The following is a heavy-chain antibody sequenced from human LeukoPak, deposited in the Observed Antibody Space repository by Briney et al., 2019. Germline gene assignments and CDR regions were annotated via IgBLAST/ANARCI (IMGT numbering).Heavy chain of an antibody. CDR1: GYIFTGYY. J-gene: IGHJ4*02. D-gene: IGHD2-2*01. V-gene: IGHV1-18*04. CDR3: ARQEACSTTTCPLDY. Sequence: ASVKVSCKASGYIFTGYYMHWVRQAPGQGLEWMGWISAYTGDTNYAQNFQVRLTMTTDTSTSTVYMELRSLRSDDTAVYYCARQEACSTTTCPLDYWGQGTLVTVSS. CDR2: ISAYTGDT.